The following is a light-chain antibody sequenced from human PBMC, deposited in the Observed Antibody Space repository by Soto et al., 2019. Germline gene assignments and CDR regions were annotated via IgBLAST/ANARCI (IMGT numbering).Light chain of an antibody. CDR2: EVS. Sequence: QSALTQPASVSGSPGQSITISCTGTSSDVGDYNYVSWYQRHPGKVPKPLISEVSNRPSGVSNRFSGSKSGNTASLTISGLQAEDEAEYYCSSYTSTNRGVFGTGTKVTVL. CDR3: SSYTSTNRGV. J-gene: IGLJ1*01. V-gene: IGLV2-14*01. CDR1: SSDVGDYNY.